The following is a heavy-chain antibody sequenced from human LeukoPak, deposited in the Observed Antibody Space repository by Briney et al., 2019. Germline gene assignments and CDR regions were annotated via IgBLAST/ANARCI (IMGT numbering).Heavy chain of an antibody. V-gene: IGHV1-69*05. Sequence: ASVKVSCKAFGGTFSICAISWVRQAPGQGPEWMGGIIPILGTANYAQKFQGRVTITTDESTSTAYMELSSLRSEDTAVYYCARGVPIAARRRYYYYYMDVWGKGTTVTVSS. D-gene: IGHD6-6*01. CDR2: IIPILGTA. J-gene: IGHJ6*03. CDR1: GGTFSICA. CDR3: ARGVPIAARRRYYYYYMDV.